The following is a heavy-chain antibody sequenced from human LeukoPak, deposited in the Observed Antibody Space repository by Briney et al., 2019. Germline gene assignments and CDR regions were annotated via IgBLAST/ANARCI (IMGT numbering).Heavy chain of an antibody. V-gene: IGHV3-48*04. CDR3: AELGITMIGGV. CDR2: ISSSSSTI. D-gene: IGHD3-10*02. Sequence: GGSLRLSCAASGFTFSSYSMNWARQAPGKGLEWVSYISSSSSTIYYADSVKGRFTISRDNAKNSLYLQMNSLRAEDTAVYYCAELGITMIGGVWGKGTTVTISS. J-gene: IGHJ6*04. CDR1: GFTFSSYS.